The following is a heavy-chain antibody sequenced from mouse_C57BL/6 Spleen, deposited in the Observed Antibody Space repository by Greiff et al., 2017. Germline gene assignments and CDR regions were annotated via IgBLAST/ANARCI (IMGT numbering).Heavy chain of an antibody. CDR2: IDPSDSYT. D-gene: IGHD1-1*01. V-gene: IGHV1-59*01. CDR1: GYTFTSYW. CDR3: ARWATVFDY. Sequence: QVQLQQPGAELVRPGTSVKLSCKASGYTFTSYWMHWVKQRPGQGLEWIGVIDPSDSYTNYNQKFKGKATLTVDTSSSTAYMQLSSLTSEDSAVXYCARWATVFDYWGQGTTLTVSS. J-gene: IGHJ2*01.